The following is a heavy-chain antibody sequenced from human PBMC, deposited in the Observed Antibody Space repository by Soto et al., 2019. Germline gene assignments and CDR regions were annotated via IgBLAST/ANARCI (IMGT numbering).Heavy chain of an antibody. D-gene: IGHD6-13*01. J-gene: IGHJ4*02. CDR1: GFTFSDYY. Sequence: GGSLRLSCASSGFTFSDYYMSWIRQAPGKGLEWVSYISSSSSYTNYADSVKGRFTISRDNSKNTLYLQMNSLRAEDTAVYYCVGLIAAAGPDFWGQGTLVTVSS. CDR2: ISSSSSYT. V-gene: IGHV3-11*03. CDR3: VGLIAAAGPDF.